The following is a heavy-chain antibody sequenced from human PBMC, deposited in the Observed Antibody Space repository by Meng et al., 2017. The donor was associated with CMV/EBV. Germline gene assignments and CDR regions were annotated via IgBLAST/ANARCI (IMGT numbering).Heavy chain of an antibody. CDR2: TYYRSKWYN. D-gene: IGHD2-2*01. CDR1: GDSVSSNSAA. CDR3: AGTLGYCSSTSCQTQHH. J-gene: IGHJ5*02. Sequence: SETLSLTCAISGDSVSSNSAAWNWIRQSPSRGLEWLGRTYYRSKWYNDYAASVKSRITINPDTSKNQFSLQLNSVTPEDTAVYYCAGTLGYCSSTSCQTQHHWGQGTLVTVSS. V-gene: IGHV6-1*01.